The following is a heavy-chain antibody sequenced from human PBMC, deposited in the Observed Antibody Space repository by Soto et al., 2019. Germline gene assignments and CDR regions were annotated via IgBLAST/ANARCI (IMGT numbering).Heavy chain of an antibody. CDR2: IYHTGRT. J-gene: IGHJ3*02. Sequence: QVQLQESGPGLVKPSQTLSLSCTVSGDSMSRGDYYWSWIRQPPGKGVEWIGFIYHTGRTYYSPSLKGRVDISVDTSKNQFSLKLSSVTAADTAVYYCARDPLYDYGDLSHVFDMWGQGTMVTVSS. CDR3: ARDPLYDYGDLSHVFDM. V-gene: IGHV4-30-4*01. D-gene: IGHD4-17*01. CDR1: GDSMSRGDYY.